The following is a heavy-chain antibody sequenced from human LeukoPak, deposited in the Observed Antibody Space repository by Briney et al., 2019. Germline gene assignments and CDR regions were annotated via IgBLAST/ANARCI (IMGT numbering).Heavy chain of an antibody. Sequence: GGSLRLSCAASGFTFRGYWMHWVRQAPGKGLVWVSRINTDGSNTNYADSVKGRFTISRDNAKNSVYLQMNSLRAGDTALYYCARGSGSSWYFYFDYWGQGTLVTVSS. J-gene: IGHJ4*02. CDR3: ARGSGSSWYFYFDY. D-gene: IGHD6-13*01. CDR2: INTDGSNT. V-gene: IGHV3-74*01. CDR1: GFTFRGYW.